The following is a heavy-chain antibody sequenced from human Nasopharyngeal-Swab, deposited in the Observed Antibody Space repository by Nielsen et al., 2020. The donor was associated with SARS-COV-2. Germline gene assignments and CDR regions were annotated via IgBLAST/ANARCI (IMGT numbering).Heavy chain of an antibody. J-gene: IGHJ4*02. D-gene: IGHD1-26*01. CDR1: GFTFSNAW. CDR2: IKSKTDGGTT. V-gene: IGHV3-15*01. Sequence: GESLKISCAASGFTFSNAWMSWVRQAPGKGLEWVGRIKSKTDGGTTDYAAPVKGRFTISRDDSKNTLYLQMNSLRAEDTAVYYCAKDGGETWELGSYFDYWGQGTLVTVSS. CDR3: AKDGGETWELGSYFDY.